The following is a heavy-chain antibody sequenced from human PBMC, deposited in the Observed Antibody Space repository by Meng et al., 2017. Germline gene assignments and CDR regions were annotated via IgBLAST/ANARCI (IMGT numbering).Heavy chain of an antibody. Sequence: EVRRAGTGGGLLQPGGSLRLSCTASGFSVTTSYMSWVRQAPGKGLEWVSVIYSGGSTYYADSVKGRFSISRDNSKNTLYLQMNSLRAEDTAVYFCARDSSSGWYHNYWGQGTLVTVSS. V-gene: IGHV3-53*02. CDR1: GFSVTTSY. J-gene: IGHJ4*02. D-gene: IGHD6-19*01. CDR2: IYSGGST. CDR3: ARDSSSGWYHNY.